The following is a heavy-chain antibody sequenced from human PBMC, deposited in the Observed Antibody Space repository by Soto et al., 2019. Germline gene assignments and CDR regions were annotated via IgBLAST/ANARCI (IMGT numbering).Heavy chain of an antibody. CDR3: AGLLYDWFDP. D-gene: IGHD2-15*01. J-gene: IGHJ5*02. CDR1: GDSMRTFY. Sequence: NHSETLSLTCTVYGDSMRTFYWSWIRQPPGKGLEWIGNIYYSGSTNYNPSHKSRVTMSVDMSRNQVSLKLSSVTAADTAVYYCAGLLYDWFDPWGQGTLVTVSS. V-gene: IGHV4-59*01. CDR2: IYYSGST.